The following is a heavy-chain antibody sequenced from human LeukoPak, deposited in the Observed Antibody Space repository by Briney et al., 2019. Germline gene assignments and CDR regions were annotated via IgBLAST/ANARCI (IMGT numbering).Heavy chain of an antibody. D-gene: IGHD2-15*01. Sequence: SVKVSCKASGGTFSSYAISWVRQAPGQGLEWMGGIIPIFGTANYAQKFQGRVTITADESTSTAYMELSSLRAEDTAVYYCAREGRKSRGVDIVRKKEMGYYYYMDVWGKGTTVTVSS. CDR1: GGTFSSYA. V-gene: IGHV1-69*13. CDR2: IIPIFGTA. CDR3: AREGRKSRGVDIVRKKEMGYYYYMDV. J-gene: IGHJ6*03.